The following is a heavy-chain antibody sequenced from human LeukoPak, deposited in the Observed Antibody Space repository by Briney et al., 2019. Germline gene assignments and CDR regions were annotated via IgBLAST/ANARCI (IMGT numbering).Heavy chain of an antibody. Sequence: PSETLSLTCTVSGGSISSYYWSWIQQPPGKGLEWIGYIYYSGSTNYNPSLKSRVTISVDTSKNQFSLKLSSVTAADTAVYYCASSPWGSSGFDYWGQGTLVTVSS. CDR2: IYYSGST. V-gene: IGHV4-59*01. D-gene: IGHD3-22*01. CDR1: GGSISSYY. J-gene: IGHJ4*02. CDR3: ASSPWGSSGFDY.